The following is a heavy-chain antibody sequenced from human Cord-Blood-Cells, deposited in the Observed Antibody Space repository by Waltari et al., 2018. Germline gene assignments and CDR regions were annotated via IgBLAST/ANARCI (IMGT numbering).Heavy chain of an antibody. CDR3: ARGGDVAAAGTDDAFDI. D-gene: IGHD6-13*01. J-gene: IGHJ3*02. V-gene: IGHV3-48*03. CDR2: ISSSGSTI. CDR1: GFTFSSYE. Sequence: EVQLVESGGGLVQPGGSLRLSCAASGFTFSSYEMNWVRQAPGKGLGWVSYISSSGSTIYYADSVKGRFTISRDNAKNLLYLQMNSLRDEDTAVYYCARGGDVAAAGTDDAFDIWGQGTMVTDSS.